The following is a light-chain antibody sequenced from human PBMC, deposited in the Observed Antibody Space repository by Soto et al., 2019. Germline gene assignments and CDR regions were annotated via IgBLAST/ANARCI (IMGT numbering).Light chain of an antibody. CDR1: QSISRW. V-gene: IGKV1-5*01. CDR2: DAS. J-gene: IGKJ1*01. CDR3: QQYNSYSPRT. Sequence: DIQMTQSPSTLSASVGDRVTITCRASQSISRWLAWYQQKPGKDPKLLIYDASSLQSGAPSRFSVRGSGTEFTLTISSLQPDDFATYYCQQYNSYSPRTFGQGTKVEIK.